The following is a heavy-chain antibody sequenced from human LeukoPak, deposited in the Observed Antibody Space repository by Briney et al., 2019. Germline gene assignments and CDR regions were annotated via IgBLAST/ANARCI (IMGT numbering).Heavy chain of an antibody. Sequence: SSETLSLTCTVSGGSISSSSYYWGWIRQPPGKGLEWIGSIYYSGSTYYNPSLKSRVTMSVDTSKNQFSLKLSSVTAADTAVYYCARQGNYGSGSYDELDYWGQGTLVTVSS. CDR2: IYYSGST. CDR3: ARQGNYGSGSYDELDY. CDR1: GGSISSSSYY. D-gene: IGHD3-10*01. J-gene: IGHJ4*02. V-gene: IGHV4-39*01.